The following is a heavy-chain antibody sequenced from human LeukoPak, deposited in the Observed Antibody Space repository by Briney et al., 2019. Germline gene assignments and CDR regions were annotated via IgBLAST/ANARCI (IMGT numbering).Heavy chain of an antibody. CDR3: ARDYFMVRGVITSGFDY. Sequence: GRSLRLSCAASGFTFSSYGMHWVRQAPGKGLEWVAVIWYDGSNKYYADSVKRRFTISRDNSKNTLYLQMNSLRAEDTAVYYCARDYFMVRGVITSGFDYWGQGTLVTVSS. D-gene: IGHD3-10*01. CDR2: IWYDGSNK. V-gene: IGHV3-33*01. J-gene: IGHJ4*02. CDR1: GFTFSSYG.